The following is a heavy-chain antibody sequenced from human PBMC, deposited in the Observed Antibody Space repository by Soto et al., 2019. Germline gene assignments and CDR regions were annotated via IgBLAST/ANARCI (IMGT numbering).Heavy chain of an antibody. CDR1: GYIFNGYW. J-gene: IGHJ4*02. Sequence: PGESLTISCRGSGYIFNGYWIGWVRQLPGKGLEWMGVIYPGDSETIYSPSFRGQVIISADKSIRTAYLQWSSLKASDTGMYYCARREGTGWGYWGQGTQVTVSS. V-gene: IGHV5-51*01. CDR2: IYPGDSET. D-gene: IGHD6-19*01. CDR3: ARREGTGWGY.